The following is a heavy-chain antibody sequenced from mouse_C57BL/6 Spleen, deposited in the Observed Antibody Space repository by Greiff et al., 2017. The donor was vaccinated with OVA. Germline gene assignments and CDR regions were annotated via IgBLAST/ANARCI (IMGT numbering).Heavy chain of an antibody. CDR2: INPNNGGT. V-gene: IGHV1-26*01. J-gene: IGHJ2*01. D-gene: IGHD2-1*01. CDR3: ARSYGNYANYFDY. CDR1: GYTFTDYY. Sequence: VQLQQSGPELVKPGASVKISCKASGYTFTDYYMNWVKQSHGKSLEWIGDINPNNGGTSYNQKFKGKATLNVDKSSSTAYMELRSLTSEDSAVYYCARSYGNYANYFDYWGQGTTLTVSS.